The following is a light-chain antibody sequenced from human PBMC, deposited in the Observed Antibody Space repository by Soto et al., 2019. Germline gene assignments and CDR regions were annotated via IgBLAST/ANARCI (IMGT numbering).Light chain of an antibody. V-gene: IGKV1-9*01. CDR1: QDISSY. J-gene: IGKJ5*01. CDR3: QQLNSYEIT. Sequence: DIQLTQSPSFLSASVGDRVTITCRASQDISSYLAWYQQKPGKAPKLLIYAASTLQSGVPSRFSGSGSGTEFTLTISSLQPEDFATYYCQQLNSYEITFGQGTRLEI. CDR2: AAS.